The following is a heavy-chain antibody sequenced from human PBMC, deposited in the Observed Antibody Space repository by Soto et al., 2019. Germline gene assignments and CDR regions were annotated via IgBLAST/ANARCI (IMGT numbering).Heavy chain of an antibody. Sequence: LETLPHTCTVSGGSSINSYWSWIRQPTGKGLGWIGYIYYSGSTNYNPSLKSRVTISVDTSKNQFSLKLSSVTAADTAVYYCARGGKNIVVVTAIYTVNYYYGMDVWGQGTTVTVSS. V-gene: IGHV4-59*12. J-gene: IGHJ6*02. CDR1: GGSSINSY. CDR2: IYYSGST. D-gene: IGHD2-21*02. CDR3: ARGGKNIVVVTAIYTVNYYYGMDV.